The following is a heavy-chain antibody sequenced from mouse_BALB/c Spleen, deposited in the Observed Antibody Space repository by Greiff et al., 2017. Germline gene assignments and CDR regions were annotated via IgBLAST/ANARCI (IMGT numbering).Heavy chain of an antibody. CDR1: GFNIKDTY. CDR2: IDPANGNT. V-gene: IGHV14-3*02. CDR3: ARGSYDAMDY. D-gene: IGHD1-1*02. J-gene: IGHJ4*01. Sequence: EVQRVESGAELVKPGASVKLSCTASGFNIKDTYMHWVKQRPEQGLEWIGRIDPANGNTKYDPKFQGKATITADTSSNTAYLQLSSLTSEDTAVYYFARGSYDAMDYWGQGTSVTVSS.